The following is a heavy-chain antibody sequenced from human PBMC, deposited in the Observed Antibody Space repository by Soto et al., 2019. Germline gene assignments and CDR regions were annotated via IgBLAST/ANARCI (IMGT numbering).Heavy chain of an antibody. V-gene: IGHV4-30-4*01. CDR3: ARTSANYYYSSGMDY. J-gene: IGHJ4*02. D-gene: IGHD3-22*01. CDR1: GGSISSGDYY. Sequence: QVQLQESGPGLVKPSQTLSLTCTVSGGSISSGDYYWSWIRQPPGKGLEWIGYIYYSGSTYYNPSLKSRVTISVDTSKNQFSLKLSSVTAADTAVYYCARTSANYYYSSGMDYWGQGTLVTVSS. CDR2: IYYSGST.